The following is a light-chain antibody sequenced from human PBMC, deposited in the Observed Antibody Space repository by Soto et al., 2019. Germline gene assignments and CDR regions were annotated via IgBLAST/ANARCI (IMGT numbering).Light chain of an antibody. CDR2: AAS. J-gene: IGKJ5*01. CDR3: QQSYSTPFT. V-gene: IGKV1-39*01. Sequence: DIQMTQSPSSLSASVGDRVTITCRASQIISSYLNWYQQKPGKAPKRLIYAASSLQSGVPSRFSSSGSGTDFTLTISSLQPEDCATYYCQQSYSTPFTFGQGTRLEIK. CDR1: QIISSY.